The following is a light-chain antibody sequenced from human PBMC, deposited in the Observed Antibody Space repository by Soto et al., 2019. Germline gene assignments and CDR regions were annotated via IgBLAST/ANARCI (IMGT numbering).Light chain of an antibody. CDR2: DVS. J-gene: IGLJ2*01. Sequence: QSALTQPASVSGSPGQSITISCTGTSSDVGGYNYASWYQQHPGKAPKLMIYDVSNRPSGVSNRFSGSKSGNTASLTISGLQAEDEADYYCSSYTSSSTRGVFGGGTKLTVL. V-gene: IGLV2-14*01. CDR3: SSYTSSSTRGV. CDR1: SSDVGGYNY.